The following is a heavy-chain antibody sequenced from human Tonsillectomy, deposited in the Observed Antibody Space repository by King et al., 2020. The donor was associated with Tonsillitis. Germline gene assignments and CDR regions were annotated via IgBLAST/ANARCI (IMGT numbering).Heavy chain of an antibody. Sequence: VQLVETGGGLIQPGGSLRLSCAASGLIVISSYMSWVRQAPGKGLEWVSLIYRVGSTYHSDSLKGRFTISPDNSKNTLYLQMDSLKAGDTAVYYCTRDSGTRGYHYYMDVWGKGTTVTVSS. V-gene: IGHV3-53*02. CDR3: TRDSGTRGYHYYMDV. J-gene: IGHJ6*03. CDR2: IYRVGST. CDR1: GLIVISSY. D-gene: IGHD5-12*01.